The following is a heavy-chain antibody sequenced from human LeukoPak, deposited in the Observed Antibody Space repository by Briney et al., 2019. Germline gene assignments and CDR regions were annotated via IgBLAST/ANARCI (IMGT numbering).Heavy chain of an antibody. CDR3: AKGSGSGWYGWFAP. Sequence: GGSLRLSCAASGFTFSSYAMTWVRQAPGKGLEGVSSIYAGGGSTYYADSVKGRFTISRDNSKNTFFLQMNTLRAAGTAVYYCAKGSGSGWYGWFAPWGQGTLVTVSS. CDR1: GFTFSSYA. CDR2: IYAGGGST. J-gene: IGHJ5*02. V-gene: IGHV3-23*01. D-gene: IGHD6-19*01.